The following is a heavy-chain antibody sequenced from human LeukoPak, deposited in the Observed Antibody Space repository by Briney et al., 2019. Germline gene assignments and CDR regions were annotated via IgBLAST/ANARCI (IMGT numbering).Heavy chain of an antibody. CDR2: INPNSGDT. CDR3: ARYRVRVVILFDY. CDR1: GGTFSSYA. Sequence: GASVKVSCTASGGTFSSYAISWVRQAPGQGLEWMGWINPNSGDTNYAQKFQGRVTMTRDTSISTAYMELSRLRSDDTAVYYCARYRVRVVILFDYWGQGTLVTVSS. J-gene: IGHJ4*02. V-gene: IGHV1-2*02. D-gene: IGHD3-10*01.